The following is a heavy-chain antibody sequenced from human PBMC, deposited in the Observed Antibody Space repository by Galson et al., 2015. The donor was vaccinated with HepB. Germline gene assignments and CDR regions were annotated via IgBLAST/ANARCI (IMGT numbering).Heavy chain of an antibody. CDR1: GGSFSGYY. D-gene: IGHD6-13*01. J-gene: IGHJ4*02. V-gene: IGHV4-34*01. Sequence: SETLSLTCAVYGGSFSGYYWSWIRQPPGKGLEWLGEINHSGSTNYNPSLKSRVTISVDTSKNQFSLKLSSVTAADTAVYYCARREQQLIFFDYWGQGTLVTVSS. CDR2: INHSGST. CDR3: ARREQQLIFFDY.